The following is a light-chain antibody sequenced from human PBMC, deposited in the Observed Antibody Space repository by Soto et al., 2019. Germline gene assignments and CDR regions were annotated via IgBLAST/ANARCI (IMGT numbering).Light chain of an antibody. J-gene: IGLJ1*01. CDR3: SSYTSGSTLVV. CDR1: SSDVGGYNY. CDR2: DVS. Sequence: QSALTKPASVSGSPGQSITISCTGTSSDVGGYNYVSWYQQHPGKAPKLMIYDVSNRPSGVSNRFSGSKSGNTASLTISGLQAEDEADYYCSSYTSGSTLVVFGTGTKVTVL. V-gene: IGLV2-14*01.